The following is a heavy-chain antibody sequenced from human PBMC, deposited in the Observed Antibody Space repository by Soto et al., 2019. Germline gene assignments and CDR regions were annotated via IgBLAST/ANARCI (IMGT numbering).Heavy chain of an antibody. Sequence: LNVCCAASGLTFISDLIGWVHQAPGKGLERVANIKQDGSEKYYVDSVKSRFTISRDNAKNSLYLQMNNLRVEDTSVYYCARWEATGEDPWGQGTLVT. J-gene: IGHJ5*02. CDR2: IKQDGSEK. V-gene: IGHV3-7*01. CDR3: ARWEATGEDP. CDR1: GLTFISDL. D-gene: IGHD3-10*01.